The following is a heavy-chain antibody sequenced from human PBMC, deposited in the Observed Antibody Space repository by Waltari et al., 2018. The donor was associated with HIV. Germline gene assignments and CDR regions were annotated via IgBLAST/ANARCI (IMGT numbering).Heavy chain of an antibody. CDR3: ARGGSYPKYYFDY. D-gene: IGHD1-26*01. CDR2: ISTYNGHT. J-gene: IGHJ4*02. V-gene: IGHV1-18*01. Sequence: QVQLVQSGAEVKEPGASVKVSCTASGYTFISYGISWVRQAPGQGLEWMGWISTYNGHTNYAQKFQGRVSMTTDTSTSTAYMDLRSLTSDDTAIYYCARGGSYPKYYFDYWGQGSLVTVSS. CDR1: GYTFISYG.